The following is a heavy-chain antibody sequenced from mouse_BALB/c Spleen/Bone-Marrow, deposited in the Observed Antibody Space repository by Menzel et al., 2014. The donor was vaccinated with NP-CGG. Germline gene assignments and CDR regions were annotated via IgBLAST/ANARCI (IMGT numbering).Heavy chain of an antibody. V-gene: IGHV4-1*02. J-gene: IGHJ3*01. D-gene: IGHD2-3*01. CDR1: GFDFSRYW. CDR2: INPDSRTI. Sequence: EVKLVESGGGLVQPGGSLKVSCAASGFDFSRYWMSWVRQAPGKGLEWIGEINPDSRTINYTPSLKGKFIISRDNAKNTLYLQMSKVRSEDTALYYCSRLGYYGGFAHWGQGTLVTVSA. CDR3: SRLGYYGGFAH.